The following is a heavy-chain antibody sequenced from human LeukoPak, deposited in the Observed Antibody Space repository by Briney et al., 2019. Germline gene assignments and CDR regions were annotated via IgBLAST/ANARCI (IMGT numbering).Heavy chain of an antibody. D-gene: IGHD1-1*01. CDR2: INHSGST. J-gene: IGHJ5*02. V-gene: IGHV4-34*01. CDR1: GGSFSGYY. CDR3: ARTNGPWFDP. Sequence: PSETLSLTCAVYGGSFSGYYWSWIRQPPGKGLEWIGEINHSGSTNYNPSLKSRVTISVDTSKNQFSLKLSSVTAADTAVYYCARTNGPWFDPWGQGTLVTVSS.